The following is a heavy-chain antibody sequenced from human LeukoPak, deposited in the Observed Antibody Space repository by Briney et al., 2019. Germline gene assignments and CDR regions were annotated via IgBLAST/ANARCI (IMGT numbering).Heavy chain of an antibody. CDR1: GFTFCDYA. J-gene: IGHJ6*03. D-gene: IGHD3-3*01. CDR2: FRSKAYGGTT. V-gene: IGHV3-49*03. Sequence: GGSLRLSCTASGFTFCDYAMSWFRQAPGRGLERVGFFRSKAYGGTTEYAASVKGRFTISRDDSKSIAYLQMNSLKTEDTAVYYCTRVWDSDFWSGPRPGDYYYMDVWGKGTTVTVSS. CDR3: TRVWDSDFWSGPRPGDYYYMDV.